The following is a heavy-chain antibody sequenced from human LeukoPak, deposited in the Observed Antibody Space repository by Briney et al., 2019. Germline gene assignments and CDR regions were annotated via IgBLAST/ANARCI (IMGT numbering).Heavy chain of an antibody. CDR1: GYTFTGYY. V-gene: IGHV1-2*04. CDR3: ARGAAGYSGGFGGGMDV. J-gene: IGHJ6*04. CDR2: INPNSGGT. D-gene: IGHD6-19*01. Sequence: GASARVSCAASGYTFTGYYMHWVRQAPGQGLEWMGGINPNSGGTNYAQKFQGWVTMTRDTSISTAYMELSRLTFDDTAIYYCARGAAGYSGGFGGGMDVWGKGTTVTVSS.